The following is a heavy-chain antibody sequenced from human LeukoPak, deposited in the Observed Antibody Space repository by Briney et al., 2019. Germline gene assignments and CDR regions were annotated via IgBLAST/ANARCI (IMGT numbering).Heavy chain of an antibody. V-gene: IGHV3-11*01. Sequence: LSLTCAVYGGSFSGYYWSWIRQPPGKGLEWVSYISGSGSTIYSADSVKGRFTISRDNAKNSLYLQMNSLRAEDTAVYYCARDPLYYYDRDAFDIWGQGTMVTVSS. J-gene: IGHJ3*02. CDR2: ISGSGSTI. CDR1: GGSFSGYY. D-gene: IGHD3-22*01. CDR3: ARDPLYYYDRDAFDI.